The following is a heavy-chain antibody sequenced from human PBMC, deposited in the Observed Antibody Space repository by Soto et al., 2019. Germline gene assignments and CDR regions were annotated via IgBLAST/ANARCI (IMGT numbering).Heavy chain of an antibody. CDR2: IFTGGST. V-gene: IGHV3-53*04. J-gene: IGHJ3*02. D-gene: IGHD6-19*01. CDR3: ARDRYSSGWLDAFDI. CDR1: GFTVSSNY. Sequence: GGSLRLFCAASGFTVSSNYMSWVRQAPGKGLEWVSVIFTGGSTYYADSVKGRFTISRHSSKNTVYLQMNSLRAEDTAVYYYARDRYSSGWLDAFDIWGQGTMVTVSS.